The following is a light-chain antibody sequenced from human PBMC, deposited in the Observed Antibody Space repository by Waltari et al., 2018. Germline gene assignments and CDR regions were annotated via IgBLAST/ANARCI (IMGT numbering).Light chain of an antibody. CDR1: QSVSSY. V-gene: IGKV3-11*01. CDR2: DAS. Sequence: EIVLTQSPATLSLSPGERATLSCRASQSVSSYLAWYQQKPGQAPRLLISDASNLATGIPARFSGSGSGTDFTLTISSLEPEDFAVYYCQQRSNWLTFGGGTKVEIK. CDR3: QQRSNWLT. J-gene: IGKJ4*01.